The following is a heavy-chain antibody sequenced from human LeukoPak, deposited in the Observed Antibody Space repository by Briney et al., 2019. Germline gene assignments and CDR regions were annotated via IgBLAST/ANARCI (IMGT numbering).Heavy chain of an antibody. J-gene: IGHJ3*02. D-gene: IGHD3-10*01. CDR1: GGSISSYY. V-gene: IGHV4-4*07. CDR3: ARSAVRGVIAFDAFDI. CDR2: IYTSGST. Sequence: SETXSLTCTVSGGSISSYYWSWIRQPAGKGLEWIGRIYTSGSTNYNPSLKSRVTMSVDTSKNQFSLKLSSVTAADTAVYYCARSAVRGVIAFDAFDIWGQGTMVTVSS.